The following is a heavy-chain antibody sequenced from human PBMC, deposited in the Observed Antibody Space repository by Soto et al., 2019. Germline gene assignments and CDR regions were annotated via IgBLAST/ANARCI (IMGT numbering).Heavy chain of an antibody. V-gene: IGHV3-30-3*01. D-gene: IGHD6-13*01. CDR3: ARDLTWIAAAGTIDY. CDR2: ISYDGSNK. J-gene: IGHJ4*02. CDR1: GFTFSSYA. Sequence: GGSLRLSCAASGFTFSSYAMHWVHQAPGKGLEWVAVISYDGSNKYYADSVKGRFTISRDNSKNTLYLQMNSLRAEDTAVYYCARDLTWIAAAGTIDYWGQGT.